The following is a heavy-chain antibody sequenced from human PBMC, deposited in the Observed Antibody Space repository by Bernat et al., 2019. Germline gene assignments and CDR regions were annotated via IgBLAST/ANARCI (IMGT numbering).Heavy chain of an antibody. D-gene: IGHD3-16*01. CDR3: AKEYVSRSSLSFDY. CDR1: GFTFSSNA. J-gene: IGHJ4*02. CDR2: ISGSGGST. V-gene: IGHV3-23*01. Sequence: EVQLLESGGDLVQPGGSLRLSCVASGFTFSSNAMAWVRQAPGKGLEWLSAISGSGGSTYYADSVKGRFTISRDNSKNTLYLQMSSLRAEDTAVYFCAKEYVSRSSLSFDYWGQATLVTVSS.